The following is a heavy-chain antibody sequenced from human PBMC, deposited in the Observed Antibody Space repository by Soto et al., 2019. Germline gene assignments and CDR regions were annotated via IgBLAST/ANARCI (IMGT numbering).Heavy chain of an antibody. CDR2: ISAYNGNT. CDR1: GYTFTSYG. J-gene: IGHJ3*02. Sequence: ASVKVSCKASGYTFTSYGISWVRQAPLQGLEWMGWISAYNGNTNYAQKLQGRVSMTTDTYTSTAYMELRSLRSDDTAVYYCARVWRLLGRYYYDISGSGAFNIWGQGTMVTVS. CDR3: ARVWRLLGRYYYDISGSGAFNI. D-gene: IGHD3-22*01. V-gene: IGHV1-18*01.